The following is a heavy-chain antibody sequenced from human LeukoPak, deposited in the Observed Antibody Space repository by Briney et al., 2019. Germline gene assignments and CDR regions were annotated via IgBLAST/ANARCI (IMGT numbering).Heavy chain of an antibody. J-gene: IGHJ2*01. CDR2: IHYSGST. CDR1: GGSISSSRFY. Sequence: SETLSLTCIVSGGSISSSRFYWGWIRQPPGKGLGWIGTIHYSGSTYYNPSLKSRVTISADTSKNQFSLNLSSVTAADTGVYYCARHVSSDLRIVVVTSDWYFDFWGRGTLVTVSS. CDR3: ARHVSSDLRIVVVTSDWYFDF. D-gene: IGHD2-21*02. V-gene: IGHV4-39*01.